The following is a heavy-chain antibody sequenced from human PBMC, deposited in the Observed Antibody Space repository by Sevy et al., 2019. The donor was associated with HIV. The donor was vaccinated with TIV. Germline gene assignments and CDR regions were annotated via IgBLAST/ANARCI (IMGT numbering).Heavy chain of an antibody. Sequence: ASVKVYCKASGGTFSSYAISWVRQAPGQGLEWMGGIIPIFGTANYAQKFQGRVTITADESTSTAYMELSSLRSEDTAVYSCARIYYGSGSYSRPGGDYWGQGTLVTVSS. CDR2: IIPIFGTA. CDR3: ARIYYGSGSYSRPGGDY. J-gene: IGHJ4*02. D-gene: IGHD3-10*01. CDR1: GGTFSSYA. V-gene: IGHV1-69*13.